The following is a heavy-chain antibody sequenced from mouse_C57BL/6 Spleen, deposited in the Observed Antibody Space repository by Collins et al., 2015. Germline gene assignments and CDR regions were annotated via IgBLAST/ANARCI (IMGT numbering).Heavy chain of an antibody. Sequence: DVQLQESGPGLVKPSQSLSLTCTVTGYSITSDYAWNWIRQFPGNKLEWMGYINYSGNTSFNPPLKSRISITRDTSKNQFFLQLNSVTTEDTATYYCARSPIYYGNPWFAYWGQGTLVTVSA. CDR1: GYSITSDYA. J-gene: IGHJ3*01. CDR2: INYSGNT. V-gene: IGHV3-2*02. CDR3: ARSPIYYGNPWFAY. D-gene: IGHD2-1*01.